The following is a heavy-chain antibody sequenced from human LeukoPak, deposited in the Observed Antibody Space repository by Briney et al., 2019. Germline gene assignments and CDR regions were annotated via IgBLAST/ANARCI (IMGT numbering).Heavy chain of an antibody. CDR3: ARVEDCGGDCYSFDY. Sequence: GGSLRLSCAASGFTFSSYGMHWVRQAPGKGLEWVSSISSSSSYIYYADSVKGRFTISRDNAKNSLYLQMNSLRAEDTAVYYCARVEDCGGDCYSFDYWGQGTLVTVSS. D-gene: IGHD2-21*02. CDR2: ISSSSSYI. V-gene: IGHV3-21*01. J-gene: IGHJ4*02. CDR1: GFTFSSYG.